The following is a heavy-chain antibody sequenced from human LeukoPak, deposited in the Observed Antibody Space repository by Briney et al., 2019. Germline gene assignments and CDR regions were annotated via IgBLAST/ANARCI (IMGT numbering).Heavy chain of an antibody. Sequence: SETLSLTCAVYGGSFSGYYWSWIRQPPGKGLEWIGKINHSGSTNYNPSLKSRVTISVDTSKNQFSLKLSSVTAADTAVYYCANYYYGSGSFDYWGQGTLVTVSS. V-gene: IGHV4-34*01. J-gene: IGHJ4*02. D-gene: IGHD3-10*01. CDR2: INHSGST. CDR3: ANYYYGSGSFDY. CDR1: GGSFSGYY.